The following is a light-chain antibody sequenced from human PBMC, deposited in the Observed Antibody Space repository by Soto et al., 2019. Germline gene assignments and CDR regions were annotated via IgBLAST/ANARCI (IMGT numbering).Light chain of an antibody. CDR1: SSDIGDYNY. J-gene: IGLJ3*02. CDR3: SSYTGSSTWV. V-gene: IGLV2-14*01. Sequence: QSALTQPASVSGSPGQSITISCTGTSSDIGDYNYVSWYQQHPGKAPKLIIYDVSDRPSGVYNRFSGSKSGNTASLTISGLQAEDEADYYCSSYTGSSTWVFGGGTKVAVL. CDR2: DVS.